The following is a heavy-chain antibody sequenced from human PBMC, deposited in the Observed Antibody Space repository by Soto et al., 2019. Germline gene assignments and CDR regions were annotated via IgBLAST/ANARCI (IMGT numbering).Heavy chain of an antibody. D-gene: IGHD1-1*01. J-gene: IGHJ6*03. CDR3: ARGNNRLERRSRTFSGYYYMDV. Sequence: ASVKVSYKASGYTFTSYDINWVRQATGQGLEWMGWMNPNSGNTGYAQKFQGRVTMTRNTSISTAYMELSSLRSEDTAVYYCARGNNRLERRSRTFSGYYYMDVWGKGTTVTVSS. V-gene: IGHV1-8*01. CDR2: MNPNSGNT. CDR1: GYTFTSYD.